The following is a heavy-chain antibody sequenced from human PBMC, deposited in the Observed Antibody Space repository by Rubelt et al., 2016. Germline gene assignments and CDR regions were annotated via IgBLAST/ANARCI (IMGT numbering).Heavy chain of an antibody. CDR1: GFTFSSYW. CDR2: INSDGSST. CDR3: ARLGYGSNGVCYGSDY. Sequence: EVQLVESGGGLVQPGGSLRLSCAASGFTFSSYWMHWVRQAPGKGLVWVSRINSDGSSTSYADSVKGRFTISRDNAKNTLYLQSNRLEAEDTAVYYCARLGYGSNGVCYGSDYWGQGTLVTVSS. J-gene: IGHJ4*02. V-gene: IGHV3-74*02. D-gene: IGHD2-8*01.